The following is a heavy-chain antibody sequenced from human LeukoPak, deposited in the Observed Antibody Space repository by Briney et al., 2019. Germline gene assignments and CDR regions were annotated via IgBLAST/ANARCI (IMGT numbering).Heavy chain of an antibody. Sequence: PWGSLRLSCAASGFTFSSYGMNWVRRAPGKGLVGGAVISYDGSNKYYADSVKGRFTISRDNSKNTLFVQMSSLRAEDTAVYYCARGEYYSDTSSYFDYWGQGTLVTVSS. CDR2: ISYDGSNK. V-gene: IGHV3-30*03. CDR3: ARGEYYSDTSSYFDY. D-gene: IGHD3-22*01. CDR1: GFTFSSYG. J-gene: IGHJ4*02.